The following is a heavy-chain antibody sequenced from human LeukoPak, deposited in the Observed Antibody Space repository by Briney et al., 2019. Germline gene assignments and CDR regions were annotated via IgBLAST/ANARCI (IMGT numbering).Heavy chain of an antibody. CDR2: MNPNSGDS. CDR3: ARGHKDCSRISCFTIYYYHGMDI. J-gene: IGHJ6*02. V-gene: IGHV1-8*01. Sequence: GASVKVSCKASGYTFGNYDINWVRQAPGQGLEWMGWMNPNSGDSGYAQKFQGRVTMTRDTSISTAYMELSGLRPEDTAVYYCARGHKDCSRISCFTIYYYHGMDIWGQGTTVAVSS. CDR1: GYTFGNYD. D-gene: IGHD2-2*02.